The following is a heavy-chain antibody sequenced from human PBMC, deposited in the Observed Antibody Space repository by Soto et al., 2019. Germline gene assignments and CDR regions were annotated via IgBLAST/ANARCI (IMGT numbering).Heavy chain of an antibody. CDR1: GGSFSGYY. J-gene: IGHJ6*01. CDR3: ARELSLYYSHHGMDV. V-gene: IGHV4-34*01. Sequence: SETLSLTCAVYGGSFSGYYWSWIRQPPGKGLEWIGEINHSGSTNYNPSLKSRVTISVDTSKNQFSLKLSSVTAADTAVYYCARELSLYYSHHGMDVWGQGTTLTVYS. D-gene: IGHD3-16*02. CDR2: INHSGST.